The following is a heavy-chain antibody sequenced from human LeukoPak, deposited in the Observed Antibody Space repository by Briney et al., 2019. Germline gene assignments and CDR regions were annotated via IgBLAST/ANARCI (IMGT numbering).Heavy chain of an antibody. CDR2: IRYDGSNK. CDR1: GFTFSSYG. Sequence: GGSLRLSCAASGFTFSSYGMHWVRQAPGKGLEWVAFIRYDGSNKYYADSVKGRFTISRDNSKNTLYLQMNSLRAEDTAVYFCAKDPGYSGYDRFDHWGQGTLVTVSS. CDR3: AKDPGYSGYDRFDH. D-gene: IGHD5-12*01. V-gene: IGHV3-30*02. J-gene: IGHJ4*02.